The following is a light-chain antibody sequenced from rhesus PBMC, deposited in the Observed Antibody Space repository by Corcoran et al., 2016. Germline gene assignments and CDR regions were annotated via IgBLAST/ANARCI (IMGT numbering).Light chain of an antibody. CDR3: QQYSTWPLT. CDR1: QSVRRN. V-gene: IGKV3-42*03. Sequence: EIVMPQSPATLSLSPGERPTPSCRASQSVRRNLACSQQNPGQPPSLHIYAATSRATGIPERFSGSGSGPDFTLTISSLEPEDFAVYYCQQYSTWPLTVGGGTKVEIK. CDR2: AAT. J-gene: IGKJ4*01.